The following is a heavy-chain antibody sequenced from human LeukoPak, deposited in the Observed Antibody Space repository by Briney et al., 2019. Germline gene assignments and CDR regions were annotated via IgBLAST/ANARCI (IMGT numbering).Heavy chain of an antibody. CDR3: ARVGHYGDVFDY. Sequence: PGGSLRLSCAASGFSFSDYYMSWIRQAPGKGLEWVSYISSSGSIVYYADSVKGRFTISRGNAKNSLYLQMNSLRAEDTAVYYCARVGHYGDVFDYWGQGTLVTVSS. D-gene: IGHD4-17*01. J-gene: IGHJ4*02. CDR2: ISSSGSIV. CDR1: GFSFSDYY. V-gene: IGHV3-11*01.